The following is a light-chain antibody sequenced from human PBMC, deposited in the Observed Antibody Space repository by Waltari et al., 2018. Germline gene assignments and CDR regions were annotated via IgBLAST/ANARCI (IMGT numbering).Light chain of an antibody. CDR1: QDTTNY. CDR3: QQYEDLPLT. V-gene: IGKV1-33*01. CDR2: DAS. Sequence: DIQMTPSPSSLSASVGDRVTITCQASQDTTNYLNWYQQKPGKAPKLLIFDASNLKTGVPSRFSGSGSGTDFTFTIRSLQPEDIATYYCQQYEDLPLTFGGGTNIEIK. J-gene: IGKJ4*01.